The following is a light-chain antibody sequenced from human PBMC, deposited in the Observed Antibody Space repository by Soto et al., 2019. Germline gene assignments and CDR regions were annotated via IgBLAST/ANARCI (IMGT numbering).Light chain of an antibody. J-gene: IGKJ1*01. CDR2: GAS. CDR1: ESVSRQS. Sequence: EIVLTQSPGTLFLSPGESGTLSCRASESVSRQSLAWCQTNPGQAPRPLIYGASIRATGIPDRFSGSGTGTDFTLTISRLEPEDFAVYYCQQYDSSSATFGQGTKV. V-gene: IGKV3-20*01. CDR3: QQYDSSSAT.